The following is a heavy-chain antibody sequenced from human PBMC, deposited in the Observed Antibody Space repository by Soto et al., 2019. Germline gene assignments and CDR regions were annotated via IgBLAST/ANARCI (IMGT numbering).Heavy chain of an antibody. D-gene: IGHD3-22*01. J-gene: IGHJ4*02. V-gene: IGHV3-11*05. Sequence: PGGSLRLSCAASGFTFSDDYMSWIRQAPGKGLEWVSYISGSSTFTNYADSVKGRFTISRDNAKNSLYLQMNSLRAEDTAVYYCARDPGYYYDSSAGNGFDYWGQGTLVTVSS. CDR3: ARDPGYYYDSSAGNGFDY. CDR1: GFTFSDDY. CDR2: ISGSSTFT.